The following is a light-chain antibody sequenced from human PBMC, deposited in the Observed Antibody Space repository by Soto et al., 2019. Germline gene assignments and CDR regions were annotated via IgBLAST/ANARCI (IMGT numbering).Light chain of an antibody. CDR3: QQLFDSPIT. V-gene: IGKV1-5*01. CDR2: DAY. CDR1: QSISSW. Sequence: DIQLTQSPSTLSASVGDRITITCRASQSISSWLAWYQQKPGKAPKLLIYDAYSLESGTPSRFSGRRSGTEFTLTIASVQPEDFATYYCQQLFDSPITFGQGTRLEIK. J-gene: IGKJ5*01.